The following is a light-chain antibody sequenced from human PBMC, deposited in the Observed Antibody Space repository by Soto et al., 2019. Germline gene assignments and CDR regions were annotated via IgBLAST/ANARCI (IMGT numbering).Light chain of an antibody. CDR2: EVT. V-gene: IGLV2-18*02. J-gene: IGLJ1*01. Sequence: QSVLTQPPYVSGSPGQSVTISCTGTSSDVGKYDRVSWYQQPPGTAPKLIIYEVTNRPSGVPARFSGSKSGNTASLTISGLQAEVEADYYCSSYTSTSRYVFGAGTKLTVL. CDR3: SSYTSTSRYV. CDR1: SSDVGKYDR.